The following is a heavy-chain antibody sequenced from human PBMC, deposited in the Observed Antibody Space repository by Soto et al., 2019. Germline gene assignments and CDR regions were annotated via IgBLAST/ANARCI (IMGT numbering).Heavy chain of an antibody. CDR1: GGSFSGYY. J-gene: IGHJ4*02. CDR2: INHSGST. D-gene: IGHD3-16*02. V-gene: IGHV4-34*01. Sequence: SETLSLTCAVYGGSFSGYYWNWIRQPPGKGLEWIGEINHSGSTNYNPSLKSRVTISVDTSKNQFSLKLSSVTAADTAVYYCARGNPTHDYIWGSYRQTLIDYWGQGTLVTVSS. CDR3: ARGNPTHDYIWGSYRQTLIDY.